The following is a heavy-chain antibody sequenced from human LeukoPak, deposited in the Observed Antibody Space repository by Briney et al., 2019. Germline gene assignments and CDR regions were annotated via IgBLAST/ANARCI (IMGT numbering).Heavy chain of an antibody. CDR2: ISSNGGST. CDR3: ARGKYCSGGSCYRLAAFDI. CDR1: GFTFSSYA. J-gene: IGHJ3*02. V-gene: IGHV3-64*01. D-gene: IGHD2-15*01. Sequence: GGSLRLSCAASGFTFSSYAMHWVRQAPGKGLEYVSSISSNGGSTYYANSVKGRFNISRENSKNTLYLQMGSLRAEDMAVYYCARGKYCSGGSCYRLAAFDIWGQGTMVTVSS.